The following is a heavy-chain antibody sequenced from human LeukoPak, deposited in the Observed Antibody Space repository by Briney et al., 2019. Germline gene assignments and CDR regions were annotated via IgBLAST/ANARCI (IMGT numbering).Heavy chain of an antibody. V-gene: IGHV5-51*01. CDR2: IYSGDCGI. Sequence: GERLQISSRASGYGFLNYWIAWVRPTPGKGGEWRGIIYSGDCGIIYRPSFQGQVTISDDKSIRTTYLKRGSVEASDTAIYYCARHVDYSYYMDVWGKGTTVTISS. CDR3: ARHVDYSYYMDV. CDR1: GYGFLNYW. J-gene: IGHJ6*03.